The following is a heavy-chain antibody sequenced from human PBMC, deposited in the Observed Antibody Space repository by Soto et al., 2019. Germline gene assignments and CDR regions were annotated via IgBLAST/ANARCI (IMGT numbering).Heavy chain of an antibody. J-gene: IGHJ5*02. D-gene: IGHD3-16*02. Sequence: PGGSLRLSCTASGFTFGDYAMSWFRQAPGKGLEWVGFIRSKAYGGTTEYAASVKGRFTISRDDSKSIAYLQMNSLKTEDTAVYYCTRDTYPGTRSPNWFDPWGQGTLVTVSS. CDR1: GFTFGDYA. CDR2: IRSKAYGGTT. CDR3: TRDTYPGTRSPNWFDP. V-gene: IGHV3-49*03.